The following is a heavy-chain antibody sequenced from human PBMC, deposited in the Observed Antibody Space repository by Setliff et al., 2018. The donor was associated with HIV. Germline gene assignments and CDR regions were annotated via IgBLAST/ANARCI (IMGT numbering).Heavy chain of an antibody. Sequence: GGSLRLSCTASGFTFGDYAMNWVRQAPGKGLEWVGFIKSIAYGGTTEYAASVKGRFTISRDDSKSIAYLQMNSLKTEDTAVYYCARSSRGLLFDYWGQGTLVTVSS. CDR3: ARSSRGLLFDY. CDR2: IKSIAYGGTT. J-gene: IGHJ4*02. CDR1: GFTFGDYA. V-gene: IGHV3-49*04.